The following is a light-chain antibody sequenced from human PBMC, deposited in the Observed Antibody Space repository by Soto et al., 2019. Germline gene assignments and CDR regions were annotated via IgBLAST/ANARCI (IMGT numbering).Light chain of an antibody. CDR1: QTIMTY. V-gene: IGKV1-39*01. Sequence: DIQMTQSPSSLSASVGDEVTITCRASQTIMTYLNWYQLKPGKPPRLLIYAASSLQSGVPSRFSGSGSGTDFTLTISSLQPEDFATYSYQQSYNSPQTFGRGTKVDIK. J-gene: IGKJ1*01. CDR3: QQSYNSPQT. CDR2: AAS.